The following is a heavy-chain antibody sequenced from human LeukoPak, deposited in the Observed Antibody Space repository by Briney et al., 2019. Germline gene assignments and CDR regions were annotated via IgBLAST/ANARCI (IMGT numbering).Heavy chain of an antibody. V-gene: IGHV3-15*01. J-gene: IGHJ4*02. CDR3: AKDSAYYYDSSGYYYD. CDR1: GFTFSNAW. Sequence: GGSLRLSCAASGFTFSNAWMSWVRQAPGKGLEWVGRIKSKTDGGTTDYAAPVKGRFTISRDDSKNTLYLQMNSLKTEDTAVYYCAKDSAYYYDSSGYYYDWGQGTLVTVSS. D-gene: IGHD3-22*01. CDR2: IKSKTDGGTT.